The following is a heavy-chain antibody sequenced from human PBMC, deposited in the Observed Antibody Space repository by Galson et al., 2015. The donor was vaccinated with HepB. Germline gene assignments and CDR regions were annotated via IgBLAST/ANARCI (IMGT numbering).Heavy chain of an antibody. D-gene: IGHD3-10*01. J-gene: IGHJ4*02. CDR1: GYSFTTYN. Sequence: SVKVSCKASGYSFTTYNMQWVRQAPGQRLEWMGWINADNGNTKYSQKFQGRVTISRDTSASTAYMKLRSLRSDDTAVYYCAREGLVQGREHLDYWGQGTLVIVSS. CDR3: AREGLVQGREHLDY. CDR2: INADNGNT. V-gene: IGHV1-3*01.